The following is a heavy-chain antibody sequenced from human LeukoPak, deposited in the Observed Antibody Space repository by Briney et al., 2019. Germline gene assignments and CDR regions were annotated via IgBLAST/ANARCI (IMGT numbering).Heavy chain of an antibody. CDR3: ATALYDFWSGLDY. CDR2: IIPIFGTA. Sequence: ASVKVSCKASGGTFSSYAISWVRQAPGQGLEWMGGIIPIFGTANYAQKFQGRVTITTDESTSTAYMELSSLRSEDTAVYYCATALYDFWSGLDYWGQGTLVTVSS. V-gene: IGHV1-69*05. D-gene: IGHD3-3*01. J-gene: IGHJ4*02. CDR1: GGTFSSYA.